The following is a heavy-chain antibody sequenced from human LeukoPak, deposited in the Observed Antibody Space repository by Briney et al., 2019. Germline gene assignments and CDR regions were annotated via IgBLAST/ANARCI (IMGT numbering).Heavy chain of an antibody. J-gene: IGHJ3*01. CDR3: ARVRIGETSYDASDV. V-gene: IGHV4-59*13. D-gene: IGHD1-26*01. CDR2: IYITGST. Sequence: PSETLSLTCTVSGGSISSYYWTWIRQPPGKGLEWIGDIYITGSTNYNPYLKRRVTISVDTSKNQFSLRLSSVTAADTAVYCCARVRIGETSYDASDVWGLGTMVTVSS. CDR1: GGSISSYY.